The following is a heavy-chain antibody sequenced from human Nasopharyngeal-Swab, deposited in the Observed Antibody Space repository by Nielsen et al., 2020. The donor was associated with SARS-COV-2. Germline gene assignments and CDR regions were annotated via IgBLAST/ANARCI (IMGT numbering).Heavy chain of an antibody. CDR3: ARDGYGDYGLDY. V-gene: IGHV4-38-2*02. Sequence: WIRQPPGKGLEWIGSTYHSGSTYYNPSLKSRVTISVDTSKNQFSLKLSSVTAADTAVYYCARDGYGDYGLDYWGQGTLVTVSS. CDR2: TYHSGST. D-gene: IGHD4-17*01. J-gene: IGHJ4*02.